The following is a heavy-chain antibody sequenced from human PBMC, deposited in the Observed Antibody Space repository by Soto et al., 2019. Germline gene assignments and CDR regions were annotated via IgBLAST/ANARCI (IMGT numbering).Heavy chain of an antibody. CDR3: SRDRIHFNGAPGG. J-gene: IGHJ3*01. Sequence: GSLRLSCAASGFTFSSYSMNWVRQAPGKGLEWVSYISSSSSTIYYADSAKGRFTISRDNAKNSLYLQMNSLRAEDTAVYYCSRDRIHFNGAPGGWGQGTMVTV. V-gene: IGHV3-48*01. CDR2: ISSSSSTI. CDR1: GFTFSSYS. D-gene: IGHD1-26*01.